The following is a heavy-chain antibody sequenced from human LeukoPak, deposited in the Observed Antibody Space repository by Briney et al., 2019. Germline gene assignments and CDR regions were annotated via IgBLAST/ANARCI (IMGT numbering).Heavy chain of an antibody. Sequence: PGGSLRLSCAASGFTFSDYSMTWVRQAPGKGLEWVSSISSKSNYIYYADSGKGRFTISRDNAKHSVFLQMTSLRADDTAVYYCARDIAVAGRGGFDYWGQGTLVTVS. CDR3: ARDIAVAGRGGFDY. CDR2: ISSKSNYI. J-gene: IGHJ4*02. V-gene: IGHV3-21*01. CDR1: GFTFSDYS. D-gene: IGHD6-19*01.